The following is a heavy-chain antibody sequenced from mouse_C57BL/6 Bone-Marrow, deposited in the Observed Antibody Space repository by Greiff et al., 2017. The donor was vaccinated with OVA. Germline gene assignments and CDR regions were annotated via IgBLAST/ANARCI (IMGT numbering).Heavy chain of an antibody. D-gene: IGHD1-1*01. CDR2: ISDGGSYT. CDR1: GFTFSSYA. CDR3: ARDPYYYGSSPLYYARGY. V-gene: IGHV5-4*01. Sequence: EVKLVESGGGLVKPGGSLKLSCAASGFTFSSYAMSWVRQTPEKRLEWVATISDGGSYTYYPDNVKGRFTISRDNAKNNLYLQMSHLKSEDTAMYYCARDPYYYGSSPLYYARGYWGQGTSVTVSS. J-gene: IGHJ4*01.